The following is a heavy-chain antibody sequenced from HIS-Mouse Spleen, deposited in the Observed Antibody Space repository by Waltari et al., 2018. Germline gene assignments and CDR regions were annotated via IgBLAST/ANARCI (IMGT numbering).Heavy chain of an antibody. J-gene: IGHJ3*02. CDR2: ISYDGSNK. V-gene: IGHV3-30*04. CDR3: ARWSCTEGAFDI. CDR1: GFTFSSYA. Sequence: QVQLVESGGGVVQPGRSLRLSCAASGFTFSSYAMHWVRQAPGKGLEWVAVISYDGSNKYYADSVKGRFTISRDNSKNTLYLQMNSLRAEDTAVYYCARWSCTEGAFDIWGQGTMVTVSS. D-gene: IGHD1-26*01.